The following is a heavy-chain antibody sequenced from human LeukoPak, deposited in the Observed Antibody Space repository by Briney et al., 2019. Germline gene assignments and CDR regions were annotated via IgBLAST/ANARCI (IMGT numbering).Heavy chain of an antibody. CDR2: IYHSGST. CDR1: DGSISSSNW. CDR3: ARDSGTTGEVKFDP. V-gene: IGHV4-4*02. J-gene: IGHJ5*02. D-gene: IGHD3-10*01. Sequence: SETLSLTCAVSDGSISSSNWWSWIRQPPGKGLEWIGEIYHSGSTNYNPSLKDRVTMSADTSRNHVSLTLNSVTAADTAVYYCARDSGTTGEVKFDPWGQGTLVTVSS.